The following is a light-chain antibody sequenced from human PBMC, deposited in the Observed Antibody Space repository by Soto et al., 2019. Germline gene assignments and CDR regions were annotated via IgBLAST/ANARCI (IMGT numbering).Light chain of an antibody. CDR1: QSISSN. CDR2: GAS. CDR3: QQYDNWPPWT. V-gene: IGKV3-15*01. J-gene: IGKJ1*01. Sequence: EVVMTQSPATLSVSPGERATLSCRASQSISSNLAWYQQKPGQAPRLLIYGASTRASGISARFSGSGSGTDSTLTISSLQSEDFAVYYCQQYDNWPPWTFGQGTKVEMK.